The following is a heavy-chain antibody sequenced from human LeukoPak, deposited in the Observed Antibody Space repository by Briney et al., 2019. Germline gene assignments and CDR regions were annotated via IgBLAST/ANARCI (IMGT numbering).Heavy chain of an antibody. CDR2: TSGGGHTT. Sequence: GGSLRLSCAASGFIFRTYAMTWVRQAPGKGLEWVSATSGGGHTTYFADSVKGRFTISRDTSKNTLYLQMNSLRAEDTAVYYCAQSRRMHQLEAYYFDYWGQGTLVTVSS. D-gene: IGHD6-13*01. J-gene: IGHJ4*02. CDR3: AQSRRMHQLEAYYFDY. CDR1: GFIFRTYA. V-gene: IGHV3-23*01.